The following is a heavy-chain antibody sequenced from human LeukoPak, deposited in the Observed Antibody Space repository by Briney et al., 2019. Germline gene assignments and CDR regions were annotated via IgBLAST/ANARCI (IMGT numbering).Heavy chain of an antibody. J-gene: IGHJ3*02. D-gene: IGHD3-3*01. CDR3: ARGPYYDFWSGYEGDAFDI. CDR2: INYSGST. Sequence: PSETLSLTCTVSGGSITGYYWSWIRQPPGKGLEWIGHINYSGSTKYNPSLKSRVTISVDTSKNQFSLKLSSVTAADTAVYYCARGPYYDFWSGYEGDAFDIWGQGTMVTVSS. CDR1: GGSITGYY. V-gene: IGHV4-59*01.